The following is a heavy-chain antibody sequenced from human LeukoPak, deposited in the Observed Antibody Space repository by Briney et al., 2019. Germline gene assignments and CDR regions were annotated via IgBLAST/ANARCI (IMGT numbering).Heavy chain of an antibody. D-gene: IGHD6-19*01. Sequence: PGGSLRLSCVPSGFTFSTYWTSWVRHAPGKGLEWVAHIKYDEIQKHYVDSVKGRFTISRDNAKNTMYLQMNSLRAEDTAVYYGARAETQRFGSGWYQHFQHWGLGTLVTVSS. CDR3: ARAETQRFGSGWYQHFQH. V-gene: IGHV3-7*04. J-gene: IGHJ1*01. CDR1: GFTFSTYW. CDR2: IKYDEIQK.